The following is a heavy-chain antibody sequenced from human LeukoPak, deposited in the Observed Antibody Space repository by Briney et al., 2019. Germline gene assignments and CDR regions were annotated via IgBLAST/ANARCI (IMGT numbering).Heavy chain of an antibody. D-gene: IGHD1-26*01. CDR1: GFTFSSYV. CDR2: ISYDGSNK. CDR3: ANSGSFSVYFDY. V-gene: IGHV3-30*04. J-gene: IGHJ4*02. Sequence: PGGSLRLSCAASGFTFSSYVMHRVRQAPGKGLEWVAVISYDGSNKYYADSVKGRFTISRDNSKNTLYLQMNSLRAEDTAVYYCANSGSFSVYFDYWGQGTLVTVSS.